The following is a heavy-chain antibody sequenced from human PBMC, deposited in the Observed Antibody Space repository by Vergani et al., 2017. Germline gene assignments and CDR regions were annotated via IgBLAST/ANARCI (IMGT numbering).Heavy chain of an antibody. CDR3: TRHVPCGDSACLHFDH. V-gene: IGHV5-51*01. CDR1: ESSFTSNQ. Sequence: EVMLVQSGAEVKKPGESLKISCKYSESSFTSNQIAWVRQMSGKGLQWMGNITPFDSKIAYSPSFQGQVIMSIDKSITTAYLQWRSLEASDTAIYYCTRHVPCGDSACLHFDHWGQGTQVTVSS. J-gene: IGHJ4*02. CDR2: ITPFDSKI. D-gene: IGHD2-21*01.